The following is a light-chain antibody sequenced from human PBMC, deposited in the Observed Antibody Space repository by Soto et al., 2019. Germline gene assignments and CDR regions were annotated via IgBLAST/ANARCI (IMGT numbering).Light chain of an antibody. Sequence: EIVLTQSPATLYLSPGARATLSCGASQSVSTSYLAWYQQKPCVAPRLLIYDASSRATGIPDRFSGSGSRTDFTLTIGGLAPEDFAVYYCQQYGSSPYTFGQGPKLEIK. V-gene: IGKV3D-20*01. CDR2: DAS. CDR1: QSVSTSY. J-gene: IGKJ2*01. CDR3: QQYGSSPYT.